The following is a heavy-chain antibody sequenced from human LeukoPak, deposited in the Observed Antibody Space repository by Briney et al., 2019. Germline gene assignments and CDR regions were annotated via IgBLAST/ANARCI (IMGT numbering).Heavy chain of an antibody. D-gene: IGHD5-18*01. V-gene: IGHV4-34*01. CDR2: INHSGST. CDR1: GGSFSGYY. Sequence: PSETLSLTCAVYGGSFSGYYWSWIRQPPGKGLEWIGEINHSGSTYYNPSLKSRVTISVDTSKNQFSLKLSSVTAADTAVYYCARHEVAYSYADYWGQGTLVTVSS. J-gene: IGHJ4*02. CDR3: ARHEVAYSYADY.